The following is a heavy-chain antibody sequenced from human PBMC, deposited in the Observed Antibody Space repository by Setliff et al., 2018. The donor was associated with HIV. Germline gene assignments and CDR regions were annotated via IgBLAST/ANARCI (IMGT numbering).Heavy chain of an antibody. Sequence: GASVKVSCKASRSTFNSHTINWVRQAPGQGLEWMGGIIPILGIANYAQKFQGRLTMTRDTSTSTVYMELSSLRSEDTAVYYCARDVAGSAAEPDYWGQGTLVTVSS. CDR3: ARDVAGSAAEPDY. J-gene: IGHJ4*02. CDR2: IIPILGIA. D-gene: IGHD6-13*01. CDR1: RSTFNSHT. V-gene: IGHV1-69*10.